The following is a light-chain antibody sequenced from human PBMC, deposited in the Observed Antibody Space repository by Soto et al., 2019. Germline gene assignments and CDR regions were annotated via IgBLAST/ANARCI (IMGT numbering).Light chain of an antibody. V-gene: IGKV3-11*01. CDR1: QSVNSY. Sequence: IVLTQSPATLSLSPGERATLSCRASQSVNSYLAWYQQKPGQAPRLLIYDASDRATGIPARFSGSGSGTDFTLTISSLEPDDFAVYYCQQRSNWPLTFGGGTKVEIK. CDR3: QQRSNWPLT. CDR2: DAS. J-gene: IGKJ4*01.